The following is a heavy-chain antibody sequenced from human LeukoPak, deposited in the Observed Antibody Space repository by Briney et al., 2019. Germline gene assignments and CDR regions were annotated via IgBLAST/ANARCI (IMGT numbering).Heavy chain of an antibody. J-gene: IGHJ3*02. D-gene: IGHD3-3*01. CDR3: ARDPFYYDFWSGYGKDAFDI. V-gene: IGHV4-39*07. CDR1: GDSISSTNYY. CDR2: IYHSGST. Sequence: SETLSLTCTVSGDSISSTNYYWGWIRQPPGKGLEWIGSIYHSGSTYYNPSLKSRVTISVDTSKNQFSLKLSSVTAADTAVYYCARDPFYYDFWSGYGKDAFDIWGQGTMVTVSS.